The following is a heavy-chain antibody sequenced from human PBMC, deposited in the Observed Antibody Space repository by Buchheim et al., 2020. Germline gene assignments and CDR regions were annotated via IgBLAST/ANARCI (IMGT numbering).Heavy chain of an antibody. J-gene: IGHJ6*02. Sequence: QLQLQESGPGLVKPSETLSLTCTVSGGSISNSAYFWGWIRQPPGKGPEWIATIRYTGPTYFNPSLQNRVTISVDQSQNQFSLTLRSVTAADTALYYCARENRDGYRNGVDVWGQGTT. CDR3: ARENRDGYRNGVDV. CDR2: IRYTGPT. D-gene: IGHD5-24*01. CDR1: GGSISNSAYF. V-gene: IGHV4-39*07.